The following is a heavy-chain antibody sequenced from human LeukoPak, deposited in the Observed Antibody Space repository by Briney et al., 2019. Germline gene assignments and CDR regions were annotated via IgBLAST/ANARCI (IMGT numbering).Heavy chain of an antibody. D-gene: IGHD2-2*01. J-gene: IGHJ4*02. V-gene: IGHV3-30*18. CDR2: IANDGKDK. CDR3: AKDPQVGAAAYYFDS. CDR1: GFTFSRYG. Sequence: GGSLRLSCAASGFTFSRYGLHWVRQAPGKGLEWVAVIANDGKDKKYADSVKGRFTISRDNSKSTLYLQMNSLRAEGTAMYYCAKDPQVGAAAYYFDSWGQGTLVTVSS.